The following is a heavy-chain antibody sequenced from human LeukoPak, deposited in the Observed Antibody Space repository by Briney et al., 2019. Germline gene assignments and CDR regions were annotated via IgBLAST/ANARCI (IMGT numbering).Heavy chain of an antibody. CDR3: ARDGPARWLQSRNFDY. CDR2: INPDGSTS. Sequence: QPGGSLRLSCAASGFSFSTYWMHWVRQAPGKGLVWVARINPDGSTSSYADSVKGRPTISRDNSKNTLYLQMNSLRAEDTAVYYCARDGPARWLQSRNFDYWGQGTLVTVSS. J-gene: IGHJ4*02. CDR1: GFSFSTYW. D-gene: IGHD5-24*01. V-gene: IGHV3-74*01.